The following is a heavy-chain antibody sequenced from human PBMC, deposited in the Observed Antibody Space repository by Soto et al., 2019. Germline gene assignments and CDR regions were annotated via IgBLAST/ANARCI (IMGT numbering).Heavy chain of an antibody. CDR2: MNPNSGNT. CDR3: ASVLAVAGTGAYWYFDL. CDR1: GYTFTSYD. J-gene: IGHJ2*01. V-gene: IGHV1-8*01. D-gene: IGHD6-19*01. Sequence: QVQLVQSGAEVKKPGASVKVSCKASGYTFTSYDINWVRQATGQGLEWMGWMNPNSGNTGYAQKLQGRVTMTRNTSISTAYMELSSLRSEDTAVYYCASVLAVAGTGAYWYFDLWGRGTLVTVSS.